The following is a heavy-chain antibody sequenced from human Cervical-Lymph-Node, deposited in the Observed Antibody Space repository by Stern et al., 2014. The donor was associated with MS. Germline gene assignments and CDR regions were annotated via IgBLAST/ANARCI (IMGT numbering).Heavy chain of an antibody. CDR1: GYTFSGYS. D-gene: IGHD3-10*01. Sequence: QMQLVQSGSEWKKPGASVKVSCKASGYTFSGYSLNWVRQAPGQGLEWMGWINTNSGNPTYAQGFTGRFVFSLDTSVSTAYLQISSLKTEDTGIYFCARFVDYPMGRVFDVWGQGTQVTVSS. V-gene: IGHV7-4-1*02. J-gene: IGHJ4*02. CDR3: ARFVDYPMGRVFDV. CDR2: INTNSGNP.